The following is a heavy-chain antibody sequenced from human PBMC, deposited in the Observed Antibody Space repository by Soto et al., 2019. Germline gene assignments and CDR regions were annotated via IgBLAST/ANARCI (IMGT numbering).Heavy chain of an antibody. CDR3: ARDPVVRGVMDGMDV. CDR2: ISAYNGNT. Sequence: QVQLVQSGAEVKKPGASVKVSCKASGFIFTNYGITWVRQAPGQGLEWMGWISAYNGNTNYAQKFQDRVYRTTDTSTSTAYRDLRRLRSDDTAVYYCARDPVVRGVMDGMDVWGQGTTVTVSS. CDR1: GFIFTNYG. D-gene: IGHD3-10*01. J-gene: IGHJ6*02. V-gene: IGHV1-18*01.